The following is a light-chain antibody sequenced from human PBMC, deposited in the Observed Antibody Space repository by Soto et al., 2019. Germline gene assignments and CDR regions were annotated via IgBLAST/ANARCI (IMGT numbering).Light chain of an antibody. CDR1: NIRSKS. CDR3: QVWDTSSDHVV. V-gene: IGLV3-21*04. CDR2: YDR. J-gene: IGLJ2*01. Sequence: SYELTQPPSVSVAPGETARITCGGNNIRSKSVHWYQQKPGQAPVLVIYYDRDRPSGIPERFSGSNSGNTATLTISRVEAGDEADYYCQVWDTSSDHVVFGGGTQLTVL.